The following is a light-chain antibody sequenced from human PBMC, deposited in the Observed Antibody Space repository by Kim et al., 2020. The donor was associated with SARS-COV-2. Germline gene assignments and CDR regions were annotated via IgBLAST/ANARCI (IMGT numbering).Light chain of an antibody. CDR2: AAS. J-gene: IGKJ5*01. CDR3: QQMESYPVT. V-gene: IGKV1-13*02. CDR1: HEVKNI. Sequence: VGDGVPIAGRTSHEVKNILAWYQHKPQKPPKLLIYAASTLQSGVPSRFSGSGSGTDFTLTISGLQPEDFATYIWQQMESYPVTFGQGTRLWIK.